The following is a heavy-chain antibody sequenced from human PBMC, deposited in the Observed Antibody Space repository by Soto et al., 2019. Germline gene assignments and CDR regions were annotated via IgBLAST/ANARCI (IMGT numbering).Heavy chain of an antibody. V-gene: IGHV3-33*01. Sequence: QEHLVESGGGVVQPGTSLRVSCAASGFTFSRHGMHWVRQAPGKGLEWVTLIWFDGSNKYYADSVKGRFTISRDNSQNTLYLQMNSLRAEDTAVYYCARANYGSGSNHYYGLDVWGQGTTVTVSS. CDR3: ARANYGSGSNHYYGLDV. CDR2: IWFDGSNK. D-gene: IGHD3-10*01. CDR1: GFTFSRHG. J-gene: IGHJ6*02.